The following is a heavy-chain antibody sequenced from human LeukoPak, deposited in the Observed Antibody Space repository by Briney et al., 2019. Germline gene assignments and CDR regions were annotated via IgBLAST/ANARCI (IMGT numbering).Heavy chain of an antibody. CDR1: GASISSSY. CDR2: IYYNGNT. Sequence: SGTLSLTCTVSGASISSSYWSWVRQPPGKRLEWIGFIYYNGNTNSNPSLKSRVTISVDTSKNQFSLKLTSVTAADNAVYYCVRGNYDNRGYSNAFDIWGQGAMVTVSS. J-gene: IGHJ3*02. CDR3: VRGNYDNRGYSNAFDI. D-gene: IGHD3-22*01. V-gene: IGHV4-59*01.